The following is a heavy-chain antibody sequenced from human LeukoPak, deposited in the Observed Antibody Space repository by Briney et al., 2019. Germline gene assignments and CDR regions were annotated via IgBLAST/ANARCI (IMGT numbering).Heavy chain of an antibody. V-gene: IGHV4-34*01. J-gene: IGHJ4*02. D-gene: IGHD6-19*01. CDR1: GGSFSGYY. Sequence: SETLSLTCAVYGGSFSGYYWSWIRQPPGKGLEWIGEINHSGSTNYNPSLKSRVAISVDTSKNQFSLKLTSVTAADTAVYYCARGLADSSGWYGDYWGQGTLVTVSS. CDR2: INHSGST. CDR3: ARGLADSSGWYGDY.